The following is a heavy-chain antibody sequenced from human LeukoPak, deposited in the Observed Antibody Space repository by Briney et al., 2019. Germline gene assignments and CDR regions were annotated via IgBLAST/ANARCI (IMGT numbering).Heavy chain of an antibody. CDR3: ARVLVATAYYFDY. J-gene: IGHJ4*02. D-gene: IGHD5-12*01. V-gene: IGHV3-21*01. CDR2: ISRSSSYI. CDR1: GFTFSSYS. Sequence: PGGSLRLSCAASGFTFSSYSMNWVRQAPGKGLEWVSSISRSSSYIYYADSVKGRFTISRDNAKNSLYLQMNSLRAEDTAVYYCARVLVATAYYFDYWGQGTLVTVSS.